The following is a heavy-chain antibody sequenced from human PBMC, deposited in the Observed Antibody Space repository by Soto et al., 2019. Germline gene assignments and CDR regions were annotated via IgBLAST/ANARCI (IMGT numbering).Heavy chain of an antibody. CDR3: ARDQSGDRDY. J-gene: IGHJ4*02. CDR1: GFTFSSYA. D-gene: IGHD4-17*01. Sequence: QVQLVESGGGVVQPGRSLRLSCAASGFTFSSYAMHWVRQAPGKGLGWVAVISYDGSNKYYADSVKGRFTISRDNSKNTLYLQMNSLRAEDTAVYYCARDQSGDRDYWGQGTLVTVSS. V-gene: IGHV3-30-3*01. CDR2: ISYDGSNK.